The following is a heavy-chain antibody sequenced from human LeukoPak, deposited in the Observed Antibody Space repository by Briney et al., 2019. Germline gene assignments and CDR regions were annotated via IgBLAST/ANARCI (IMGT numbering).Heavy chain of an antibody. D-gene: IGHD3-22*01. CDR1: GFTFSSYW. J-gene: IGHJ1*01. CDR2: INRDGSEK. Sequence: GGSLRLSCAASGFTFSSYWMSWVRQAPGKGLEWVANINRDGSEKYYVDSVKGRFTISRDNAENSLYLQMNSLRAEDTAVYYCATYSSLNRREFQFWGQGTLLTVSS. CDR3: ATYSSLNRREFQF. V-gene: IGHV3-7*01.